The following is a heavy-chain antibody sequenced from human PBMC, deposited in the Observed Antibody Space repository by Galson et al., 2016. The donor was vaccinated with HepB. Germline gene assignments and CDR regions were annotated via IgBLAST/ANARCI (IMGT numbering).Heavy chain of an antibody. CDR2: IGWNSENI. Sequence: SLRLSCAGTGFNFDEYAMFWVRQVPGKGLEWVSGIGWNSENIVYADSVRGRFTISRDNAKKSLYLQMSTLRPEDTALYYCAKDISSNIAPTYSDYHGMDVWGKGTTVTVSS. J-gene: IGHJ6*04. V-gene: IGHV3-9*01. CDR1: GFNFDEYA. CDR3: AKDISSNIAPTYSDYHGMDV. D-gene: IGHD3-9*01.